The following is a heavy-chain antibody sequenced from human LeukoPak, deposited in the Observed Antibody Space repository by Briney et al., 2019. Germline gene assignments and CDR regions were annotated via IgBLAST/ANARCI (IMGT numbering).Heavy chain of an antibody. CDR1: GGSISSSSYY. V-gene: IGHV4-39*01. D-gene: IGHD3-10*01. J-gene: IGHJ4*02. CDR3: ARYTFLMTMVRGVRDPRYYFDY. Sequence: SETLSLTCTVSGGSISSSSYYWGWIRQPPGKGLEWIGSIYYSGSTYYNPSLKSRVTISVDASKNQFSLKLSSVTAADTVVYYGARYTFLMTMVRGVRDPRYYFDYWGQRTLFTVSS. CDR2: IYYSGST.